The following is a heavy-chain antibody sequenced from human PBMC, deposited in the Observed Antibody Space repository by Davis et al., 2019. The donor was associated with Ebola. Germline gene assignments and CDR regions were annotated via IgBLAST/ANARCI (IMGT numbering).Heavy chain of an antibody. CDR2: ISAYNGNT. J-gene: IGHJ6*03. V-gene: IGHV1-18*01. CDR3: ARDGAATYYYYYYMDV. D-gene: IGHD2-15*01. Sequence: ASVKVSCKASGYTFTSYGISWVRQAPGQGLEWMGWISAYNGNTNYAQKLQGRVTMSTDTSTSTAYMELRSLRSDDTAVYYCARDGAATYYYYYYMDVWGKGTTVTVSS. CDR1: GYTFTSYG.